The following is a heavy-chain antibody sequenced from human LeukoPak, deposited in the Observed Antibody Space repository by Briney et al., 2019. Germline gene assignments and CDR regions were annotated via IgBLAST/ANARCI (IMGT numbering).Heavy chain of an antibody. Sequence: PSETLSLTCTVSGGSISSRYYDWGWIRQPPGKGLEWIGKIYYSGSTSYNPSLKSRVTISVDTSKNQFSLKLSSVTAADTAVYYCARGGYYDKEAFDIWGQGTMVTVSS. V-gene: IGHV4-39*07. D-gene: IGHD3-22*01. J-gene: IGHJ3*02. CDR2: IYYSGST. CDR3: ARGGYYDKEAFDI. CDR1: GGSISSRYYD.